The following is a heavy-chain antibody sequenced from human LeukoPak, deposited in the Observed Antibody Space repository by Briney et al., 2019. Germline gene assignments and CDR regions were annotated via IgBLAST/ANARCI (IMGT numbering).Heavy chain of an antibody. J-gene: IGHJ6*02. D-gene: IGHD3-10*01. CDR2: ISSSSTYI. Sequence: GGSLRLSCAASGFTFSSYSMNWVRQAPGKGLEWVSSISSSSTYINYADSVKGRFTVSRDNAKNSLYLQMNSLRAEDTAVYYCARVLGSGTYGVDVWGQGTTVTVSS. CDR3: ARVLGSGTYGVDV. CDR1: GFTFSSYS. V-gene: IGHV3-21*01.